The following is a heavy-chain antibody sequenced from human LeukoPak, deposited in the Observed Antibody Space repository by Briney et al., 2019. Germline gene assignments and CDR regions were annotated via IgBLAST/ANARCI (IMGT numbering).Heavy chain of an antibody. Sequence: SETLSLTRTVSGGSISSYYWSWIRQPAGKGLEWIGRIYTSGSTNYNPSLKSRVTMSVDTSKNQFSLKLSSVTAADTAVYYCARVHYDFWSGYYVYYYYYYMDVWGKGTTVTVSS. J-gene: IGHJ6*03. D-gene: IGHD3-3*01. CDR3: ARVHYDFWSGYYVYYYYYYMDV. CDR2: IYTSGST. CDR1: GGSISSYY. V-gene: IGHV4-4*07.